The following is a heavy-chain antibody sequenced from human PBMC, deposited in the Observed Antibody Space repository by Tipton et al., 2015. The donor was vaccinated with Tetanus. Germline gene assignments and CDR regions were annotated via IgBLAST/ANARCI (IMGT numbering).Heavy chain of an antibody. Sequence: SLRLSCAASGISFSDSFMSWIRQAPGKGLEWVSYISGSGNTVYVADSMKGRMTVSRDNAKSSQCLQMNSLRAEDTAVYYCGVLVRGVLLTRVIEHWGRGTLVAVSS. CDR3: GVLVRGVLLTRVIEH. V-gene: IGHV3-11*01. CDR2: ISGSGNTV. CDR1: GISFSDSF. J-gene: IGHJ4*02. D-gene: IGHD3-10*01.